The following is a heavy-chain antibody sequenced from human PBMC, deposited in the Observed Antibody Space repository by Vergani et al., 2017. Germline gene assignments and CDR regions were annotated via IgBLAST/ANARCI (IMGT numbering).Heavy chain of an antibody. Sequence: QVQLQESGPGLVKPSETLSHTCTVSGGSISSYYWSWIRQPPGKGLEWIGYIYYSGSTNYNPSLKSRVTISVDTSKNQFSLKLSSVTAADTAVYYCARVEYCGGDCYSSPFDYWGQGTLVTVSS. CDR2: IYYSGST. V-gene: IGHV4-59*01. CDR3: ARVEYCGGDCYSSPFDY. J-gene: IGHJ4*02. D-gene: IGHD2-21*02. CDR1: GGSISSYY.